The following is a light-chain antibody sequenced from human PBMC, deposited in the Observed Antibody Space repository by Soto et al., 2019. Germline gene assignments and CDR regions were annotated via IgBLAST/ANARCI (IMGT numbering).Light chain of an antibody. CDR3: QQYGGSPLT. V-gene: IGKV3-20*01. CDR2: DAS. Sequence: EIVLTQSPGTLSLSPGERATLFCWAGQSVTRGYLAWYQQKPGQAPRLLIYDASSRATGISDRFSGSGSETDLTLTISRLEPEDFAVYYCQQYGGSPLTFGGGTKVEIK. CDR1: QSVTRGY. J-gene: IGKJ4*01.